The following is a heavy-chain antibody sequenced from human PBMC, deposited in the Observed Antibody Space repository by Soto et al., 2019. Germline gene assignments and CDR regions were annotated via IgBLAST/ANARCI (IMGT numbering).Heavy chain of an antibody. CDR2: ISYDGSNK. J-gene: IGHJ6*04. V-gene: IGHV3-30*18. CDR3: AKDQGEELPRGYYGMDV. D-gene: IGHD2-15*01. Sequence: GVSLSLSCSASGFTFISYGMHWVRQAPGKGLEWVAVISYDGSNKYYADSVKGRFTISRDNSKNTLYLQMNSLRAEDTAVYYCAKDQGEELPRGYYGMDVWGKGTKVTV. CDR1: GFTFISYG.